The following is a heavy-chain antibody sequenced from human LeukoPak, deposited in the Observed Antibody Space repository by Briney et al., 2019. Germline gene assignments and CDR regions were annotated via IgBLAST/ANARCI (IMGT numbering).Heavy chain of an antibody. Sequence: SETLSLTCTVSGGSISSYYWSWIRQPAGKGLEWIGRIYTSGSTNYNPSLKSRVTMSVDTSKNQFSLKLSSVTAADTAVYYCARVFCSSTSCYFDYWGQGTLVIVS. V-gene: IGHV4-4*07. D-gene: IGHD2-2*01. J-gene: IGHJ4*02. CDR3: ARVFCSSTSCYFDY. CDR2: IYTSGST. CDR1: GGSISSYY.